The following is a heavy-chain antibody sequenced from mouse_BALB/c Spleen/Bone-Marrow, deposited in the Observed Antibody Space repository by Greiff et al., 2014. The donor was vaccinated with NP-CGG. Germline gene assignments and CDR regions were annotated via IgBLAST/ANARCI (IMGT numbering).Heavy chain of an antibody. Sequence: VHLVESGAELVKPGASVKLSCKTSGYTFTSYWIQWVKQRPGQGLGWIGEIFPGTGITYYNEKFKGKATLTIDTSSSTAYMQLSSLTSEDSAVYFCAREGSRLRGYFDVWGAGTTVTVSS. J-gene: IGHJ1*01. CDR2: IFPGTGIT. CDR1: GYTFTSYW. V-gene: IGHV1S132*01. D-gene: IGHD1-1*01. CDR3: AREGSRLRGYFDV.